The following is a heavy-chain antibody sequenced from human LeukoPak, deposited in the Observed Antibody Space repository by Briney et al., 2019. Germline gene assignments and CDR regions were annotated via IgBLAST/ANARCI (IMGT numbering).Heavy chain of an antibody. V-gene: IGHV4-34*01. D-gene: IGHD6-13*01. CDR3: ARGRGIAAAGTRNKLFDY. Sequence: SETLSLTCAVYGGSFSGYYWSWIRQPPGKGLGWIGEINHSGSTNYNPSLKSRVTISVDTSKNQFSLKLSSVTAADTAVYYCARGRGIAAAGTRNKLFDYWGQGTLVTVSS. CDR1: GGSFSGYY. J-gene: IGHJ4*02. CDR2: INHSGST.